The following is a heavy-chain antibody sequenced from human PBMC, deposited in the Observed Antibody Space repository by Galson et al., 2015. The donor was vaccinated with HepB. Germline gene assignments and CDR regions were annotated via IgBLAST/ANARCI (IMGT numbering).Heavy chain of an antibody. CDR3: ARMGDCTGGSCYLRTAFDH. CDR1: GYSFNHYW. Sequence: QSGAEVKKPGESLKIACEVSGYSFNHYWIAWVRQVPGKGLEWMGIIFPGDSETRYSPSFQGQVTISADKSIFTAHLQWRSLKASDTAVYYCARMGDCTGGSCYLRTAFDHWGQGTLVTVSS. D-gene: IGHD2-15*01. CDR2: IFPGDSET. V-gene: IGHV5-51*03. J-gene: IGHJ5*02.